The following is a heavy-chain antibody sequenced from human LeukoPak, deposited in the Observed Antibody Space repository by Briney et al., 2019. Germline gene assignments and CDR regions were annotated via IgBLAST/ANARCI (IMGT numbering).Heavy chain of an antibody. V-gene: IGHV4-4*02. CDR1: GGSISSSNW. D-gene: IGHD2-15*01. CDR2: IYHSGST. Sequence: SGTLSLTCAVSGGSISSSNWWSWVRQPPGKGLEWIGEIYHSGSTNYNPSLKSRVTISVDKSKNQFSLKLSSVTAADTAVYYCARAPPDIVVVVAATTWFDPWGQGTLVTVSS. J-gene: IGHJ5*02. CDR3: ARAPPDIVVVVAATTWFDP.